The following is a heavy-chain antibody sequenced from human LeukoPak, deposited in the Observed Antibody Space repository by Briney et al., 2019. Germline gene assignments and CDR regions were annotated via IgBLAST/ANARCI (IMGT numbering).Heavy chain of an antibody. Sequence: SETLSLTCTVSGGSISSYYWSWIRQPPGKGLEWIGYIYYSGSTNYNPSLKSRVTISVDTSKNQFSLELSSVTAADTAVYYCAAGDYDILTGYSHTLDYWGQGTLVTVSS. CDR2: IYYSGST. J-gene: IGHJ4*02. CDR3: AAGDYDILTGYSHTLDY. V-gene: IGHV4-59*01. D-gene: IGHD3-9*01. CDR1: GGSISSYY.